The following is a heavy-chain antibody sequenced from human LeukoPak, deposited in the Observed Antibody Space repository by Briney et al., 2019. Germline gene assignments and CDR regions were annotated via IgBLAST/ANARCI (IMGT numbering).Heavy chain of an antibody. CDR3: ARVGSLSGSYYSYYYYYMDV. D-gene: IGHD3-10*01. CDR2: IYYSGSI. V-gene: IGHV4-59*11. CDR1: GGSISYRY. J-gene: IGHJ6*03. Sequence: SETLSLTCTVSGGSISYRYWSWIRQPPGKGLEWIGYIYYSGSINYNPSLKSRVTISVDTSKNQFSLRLSSVTAADTAVYRCARVGSLSGSYYSYYYYYMDVWGKGTTVTVSS.